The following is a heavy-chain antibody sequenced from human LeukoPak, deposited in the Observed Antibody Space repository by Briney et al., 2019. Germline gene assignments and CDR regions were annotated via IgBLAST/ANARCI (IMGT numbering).Heavy chain of an antibody. D-gene: IGHD6-19*01. CDR1: GFTFSGYG. J-gene: IGHJ4*02. V-gene: IGHV3-33*01. CDR3: ATEAGYSSGWYNPALAYFDY. CDR2: LWYDGSNK. Sequence: GRSLRLSCAASGFTFSGYGMHWVRQAPGKGLEWVAVLWYDGSNKYYADSVKGRFTISRDNSKNTLYLQMNSLRAEDTAVYYCATEAGYSSGWYNPALAYFDYWGQGTLVTVSS.